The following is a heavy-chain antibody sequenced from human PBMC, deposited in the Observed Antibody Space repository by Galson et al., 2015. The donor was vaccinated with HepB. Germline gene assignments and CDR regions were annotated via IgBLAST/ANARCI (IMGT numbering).Heavy chain of an antibody. CDR3: ARVTPPYSYNSGVYYYSDY. V-gene: IGHV1-2*06. Sequence: SVKVSCKASGYTFTGYYIHWVRQAPGQGLEWMGRINPKSGGTNYAQKFQGRVTMTRDTSISTAYMELSRLRSDDTAVYYCARVTPPYSYNSGVYYYSDYWGQGTLVTVSS. J-gene: IGHJ4*02. CDR2: INPKSGGT. CDR1: GYTFTGYY. D-gene: IGHD3-22*01.